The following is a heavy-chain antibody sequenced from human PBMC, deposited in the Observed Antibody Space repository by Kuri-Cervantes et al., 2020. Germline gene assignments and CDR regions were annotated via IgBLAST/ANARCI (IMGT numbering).Heavy chain of an antibody. CDR1: GGSISSNGYC. V-gene: IGHV4-39*01. CDR3: ARLDYSESWFDY. CDR2: IYYSGST. D-gene: IGHD1-26*01. J-gene: IGHJ5*01. Sequence: GSLRLSCTASGGSISSNGYCWGWIRQPPGKGLEWIGNIYYSGSTYYNPSLKGRITMSVDTSKNQFSLQLSSVTAADAAVYYCARLDYSESWFDYWGQGTLVTVSS.